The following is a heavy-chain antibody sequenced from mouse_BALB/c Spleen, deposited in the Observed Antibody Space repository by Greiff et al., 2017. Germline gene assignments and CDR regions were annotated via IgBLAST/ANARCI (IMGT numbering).Heavy chain of an antibody. CDR1: GYAFSSYW. CDR3: ARATTGGFAY. CDR2: IYPGDGDT. V-gene: IGHV1-80*01. D-gene: IGHD1-1*01. J-gene: IGHJ3*01. Sequence: QVQLQQSGAELVRPGSSVKISCKASGYAFSSYWMNWVKQRPGQGLEWIGQIYPGDGDTNYNGKFKGKATLTADKSSSTAYMQLSSLTSEDSAVYFCARATTGGFAYWGQGTLVTVSA.